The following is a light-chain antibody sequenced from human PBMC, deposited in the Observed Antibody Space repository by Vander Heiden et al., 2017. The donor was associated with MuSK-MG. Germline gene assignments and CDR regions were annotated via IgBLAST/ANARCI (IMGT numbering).Light chain of an antibody. V-gene: IGKV1-39*01. CDR3: LQTDTTHS. Sequence: DIQMTQSPSSLSASVGDRVAITCRASQSINNFLSWYQQKVGKAPKLLISAASRLESGVPSRFSGSGSGTDFTLTISSLQAEDFATYFCLQTDTTHSFGQGTKMEI. CDR2: AAS. CDR1: QSINNF. J-gene: IGKJ2*03.